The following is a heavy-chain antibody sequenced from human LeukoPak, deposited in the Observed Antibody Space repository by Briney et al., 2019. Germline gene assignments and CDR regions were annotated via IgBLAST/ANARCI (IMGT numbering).Heavy chain of an antibody. D-gene: IGHD1-7*01. Sequence: RESGPALLQPTPTLTLTGTFSGCAPRTRGRGVRWSSQPPGKALERLPPTAWDEGKYYNTNLKTSLTTSKDTSKTQVVLTMTNMDPVDTATYYCARIQGRITGTARAFDIWGQGTMVTVSS. J-gene: IGHJ3*02. V-gene: IGHV2-70*01. CDR2: TAWDEGK. CDR3: ARIQGRITGTARAFDI. CDR1: GCAPRTRGRG.